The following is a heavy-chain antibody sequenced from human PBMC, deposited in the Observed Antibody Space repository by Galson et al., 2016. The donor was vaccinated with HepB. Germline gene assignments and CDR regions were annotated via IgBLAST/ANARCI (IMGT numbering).Heavy chain of an antibody. J-gene: IGHJ4*02. CDR3: ARSSMKGHCDENGWSLFI. V-gene: IGHV4-31*03. CDR2: IYHSGST. D-gene: IGHD2-15*01. CDR1: GGSISSRGYY. Sequence: TLSLTCIVSGGSISSRGYYWNWIRQHPEKGLEWIGYIYHSGSTFYNPSLKSRLIISVDTSKNQFSLNLNSMTAADTAVYYCARSSMKGHCDENGWSLFIWGQGTLVTVSS.